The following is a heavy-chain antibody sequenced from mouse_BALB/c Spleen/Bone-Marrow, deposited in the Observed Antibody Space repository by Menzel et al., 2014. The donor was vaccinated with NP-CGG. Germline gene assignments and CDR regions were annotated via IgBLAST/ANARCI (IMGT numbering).Heavy chain of an antibody. V-gene: IGHV4-2*02. J-gene: IGHJ2*01. CDR3: ARLGNYGYHDK. CDR1: GFDFSRYW. CDR2: INPGSSTI. D-gene: IGHD1-2*01. Sequence: EVKLMESGGGLVQPGGSLTLSCAASGFDFSRYWMSWARQAPGKGQEWIGEINPGSSTINYSPSLKDKFIISRDDAKNTLYLHMSKVRSEDTALYYCARLGNYGYHDKWGQGTTLTVSS.